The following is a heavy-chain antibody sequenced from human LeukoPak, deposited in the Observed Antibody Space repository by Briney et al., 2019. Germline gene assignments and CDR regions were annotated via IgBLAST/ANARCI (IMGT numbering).Heavy chain of an antibody. CDR3: ARSSHGLVVGDP. CDR1: GYTFTGYY. V-gene: IGHV1-2*02. CDR2: INPNSGGT. D-gene: IGHD2-2*01. J-gene: IGHJ5*02. Sequence: GASVKVSCKASGYTFTGYYMHWVRQAPGQGLEWMGWINPNSGGTNYAQKFQGRVTMTRNTSISTAYMELSSLRSEDTAVYYCARSSHGLVVGDPWGQGTLVTVSS.